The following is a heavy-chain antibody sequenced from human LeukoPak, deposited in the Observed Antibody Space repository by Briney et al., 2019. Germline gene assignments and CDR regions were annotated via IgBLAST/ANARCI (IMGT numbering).Heavy chain of an antibody. Sequence: GGSLRLSCTASGLTLGGHDMHWVRQTTGDGLEWVAAVSAGHHAFYAGSVRGRFAVSREDAKNSLFLQMNSLRAGDTAIYYCVREARGYHYTYFDYWGQGSLVTVSS. CDR1: GLTLGGHD. CDR3: VREARGYHYTYFDY. V-gene: IGHV3-13*01. CDR2: VSAGHHA. D-gene: IGHD5-18*01. J-gene: IGHJ4*02.